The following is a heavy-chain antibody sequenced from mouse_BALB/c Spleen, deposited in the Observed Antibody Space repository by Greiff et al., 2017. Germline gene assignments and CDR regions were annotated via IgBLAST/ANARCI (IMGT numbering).Heavy chain of an antibody. Sequence: EVMLVESGGGLVKPGGSLKLSCAASGFTFSSYAMSWVRQTPEKRLEWVASISSGGSTYYPDSVKGRFTISRDNARNILYLQMSSLRSEDTAMYYCARGDYDPFAYWGQGTLVTVSA. D-gene: IGHD2-4*01. CDR1: GFTFSSYA. J-gene: IGHJ3*01. CDR3: ARGDYDPFAY. V-gene: IGHV5-6-5*01. CDR2: ISSGGST.